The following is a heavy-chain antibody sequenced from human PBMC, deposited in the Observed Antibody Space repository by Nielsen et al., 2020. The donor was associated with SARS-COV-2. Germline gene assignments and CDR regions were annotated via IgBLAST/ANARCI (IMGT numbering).Heavy chain of an antibody. J-gene: IGHJ6*02. CDR3: ARDRDSSSWYGRKYYYYGMDV. CDR2: ISYDGSNK. V-gene: IGHV3-30-3*01. D-gene: IGHD6-13*01. Sequence: WIRQPPGKGLEWVAVISYDGSNKYYADSVKGQFTISRDNSKNTLYLQMTSLRAEDTAVYYCARDRDSSSWYGRKYYYYGMDVWGQGTTVTVSS.